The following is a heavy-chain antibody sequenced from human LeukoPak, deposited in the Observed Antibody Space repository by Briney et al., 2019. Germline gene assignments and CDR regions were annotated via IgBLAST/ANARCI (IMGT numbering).Heavy chain of an antibody. J-gene: IGHJ4*02. CDR2: INHSGST. CDR3: ARESVDSHFDY. D-gene: IGHD5-12*01. V-gene: IGHV4-34*01. CDR1: GGSFSDYY. Sequence: SETLSLTCAVYGGSFSDYYWSWIRQPPGKGLEWIGEINHSGSTNYNPSLKSRVTISLDTSKNQFSLKLSSVTAADTAVYYCARESVDSHFDYWGQGTLVTVSS.